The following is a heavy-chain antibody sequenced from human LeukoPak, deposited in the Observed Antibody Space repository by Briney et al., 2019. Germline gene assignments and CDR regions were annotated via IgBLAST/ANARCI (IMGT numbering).Heavy chain of an antibody. Sequence: SETLSLTCTVSGGSISSYYWSWIRQPAGKGLEWIGRIYTSGSTNSNPSLKSRVTMSVDTSMNQFSLKLSSVTAAETAVYYCARVLRVRVADTAMVGREYYYYYMDVWGKGTTVTVSS. D-gene: IGHD5-18*01. CDR3: ARVLRVRVADTAMVGREYYYYYMDV. V-gene: IGHV4-4*07. CDR2: IYTSGST. CDR1: GGSISSYY. J-gene: IGHJ6*03.